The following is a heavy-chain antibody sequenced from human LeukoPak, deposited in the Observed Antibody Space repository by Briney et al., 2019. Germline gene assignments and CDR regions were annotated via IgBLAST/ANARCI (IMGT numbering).Heavy chain of an antibody. V-gene: IGHV3-23*01. CDR2: ISGSGGST. CDR3: AKEVVVVPAAVVDY. J-gene: IGHJ4*02. Sequence: GGSLRLSCAASGFTFSGYAMSWVRQAPRKGLEWVSAISGSGGSTYYADSVKGRFTISRDNSKNTLYLQMNSLRAEDTAVYYCAKEVVVVPAAVVDYWGQGTLVTVSS. D-gene: IGHD2-2*01. CDR1: GFTFSGYA.